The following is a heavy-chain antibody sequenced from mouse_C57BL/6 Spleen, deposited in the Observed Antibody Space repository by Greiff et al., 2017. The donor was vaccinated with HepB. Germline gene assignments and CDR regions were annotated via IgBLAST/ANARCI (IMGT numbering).Heavy chain of an antibody. CDR3: TTPSYGSPFAY. V-gene: IGHV14-1*01. CDR1: GFNIKDYY. Sequence: VQLQQSGAELVRPGASVKLSCTASGFNIKDYYMHWVKQRPEQGLEWIGRIDPEDGDTEYAPKFQGKATMTADTSSNTAYLQLSSLTSEDTAVYYCTTPSYGSPFAYWGHGTLVTVSA. J-gene: IGHJ3*01. D-gene: IGHD1-1*01. CDR2: IDPEDGDT.